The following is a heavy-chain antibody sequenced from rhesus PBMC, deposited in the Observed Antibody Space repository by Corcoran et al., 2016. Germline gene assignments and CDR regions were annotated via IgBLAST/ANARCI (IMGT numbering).Heavy chain of an antibody. D-gene: IGHD3-34*01. Sequence: QLQLQESGPGLVKPSETLSLTCAVSGGSIRHTWWSWIRQSPGKELEWIGRISGGCGSTSFNPSRESRVTISADTSKSQLSLKLKSVTATDTAIYYCASGGPDKDRFDVWGPGVLVTVSS. CDR2: ISGGCGST. CDR3: ASGGPDKDRFDV. V-gene: IGHV4-173*01. J-gene: IGHJ5-1*01. CDR1: GGSIRHTW.